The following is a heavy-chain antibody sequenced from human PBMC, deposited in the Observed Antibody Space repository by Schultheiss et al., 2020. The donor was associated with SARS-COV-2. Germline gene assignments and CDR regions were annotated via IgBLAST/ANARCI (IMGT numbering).Heavy chain of an antibody. CDR3: ARGYGGNAAGY. Sequence: GGSLRLSCAASGFTFSSYEMNWVRQAPGKGLEWVSYISSSGSTIYYADSVKGRFTISRDNSKNTLYLQMNSLRAEDTAVYYCARGYGGNAAGYWGQGTLVTVSS. CDR2: ISSSGSTI. CDR1: GFTFSSYE. V-gene: IGHV3-48*03. D-gene: IGHD4-23*01. J-gene: IGHJ4*02.